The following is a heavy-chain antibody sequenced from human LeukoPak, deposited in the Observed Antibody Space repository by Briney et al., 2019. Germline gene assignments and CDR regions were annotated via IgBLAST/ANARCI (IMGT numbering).Heavy chain of an antibody. Sequence: ASVKVSCKASGYTFTSYAMHWVRQAPGQRLEWMGWINAGNGNTKYSQEFQGRVTITRDTSASTAYMELSSLRSEDMAVYYCARDYIAAAGTVEYYFDYWGQGTLVTVSS. J-gene: IGHJ4*02. D-gene: IGHD6-13*01. V-gene: IGHV1-3*03. CDR3: ARDYIAAAGTVEYYFDY. CDR1: GYTFTSYA. CDR2: INAGNGNT.